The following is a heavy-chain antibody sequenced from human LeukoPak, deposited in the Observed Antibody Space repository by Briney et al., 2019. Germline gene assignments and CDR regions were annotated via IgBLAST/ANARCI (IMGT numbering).Heavy chain of an antibody. CDR2: IYYSGST. J-gene: IGHJ3*02. CDR3: ARHAKGSLRNAFDI. Sequence: SETLSLTCTVSGVSIGNSSYYWGWIRQPPGKGLEWIGSIYYSGSTYYNSSLKSRVTVSVDTSKNQFSLKLRSVTATDTAVYYCARHAKGSLRNAFDIWGQGTTVTVSS. CDR1: GVSIGNSSYY. D-gene: IGHD4/OR15-4a*01. V-gene: IGHV4-39*01.